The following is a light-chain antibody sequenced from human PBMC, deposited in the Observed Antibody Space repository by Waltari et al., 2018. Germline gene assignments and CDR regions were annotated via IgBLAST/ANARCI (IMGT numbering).Light chain of an antibody. CDR1: SSDIGHDTS. Sequence: QSALTQPPSVSGSPGQSITISCTGTSSDIGHDTSASWYQQLPGKVPKLIIYVVSTRPSGCSLRFSGSKSGNSASLTISGLQPDDEAGYYCSSFTTRRTWVFGGGTKLTVL. V-gene: IGLV2-14*01. CDR3: SSFTTRRTWV. J-gene: IGLJ3*02. CDR2: VVS.